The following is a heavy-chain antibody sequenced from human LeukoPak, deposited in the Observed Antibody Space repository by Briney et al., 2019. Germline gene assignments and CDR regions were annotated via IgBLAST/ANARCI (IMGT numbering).Heavy chain of an antibody. CDR1: GFTFSSYS. J-gene: IGHJ4*02. V-gene: IGHV3-21*01. D-gene: IGHD5-12*01. CDR2: ISSSSSYI. Sequence: GGSLRLSCAASGFTFSSYSMNWVRKAPGQGREGVSYISSSSSYIYYADSVKGRFTISRDNAKNSLYLKMNSLRAEDTAVYYCARDVSGYDSGYFDYWGQGTLVTVSS. CDR3: ARDVSGYDSGYFDY.